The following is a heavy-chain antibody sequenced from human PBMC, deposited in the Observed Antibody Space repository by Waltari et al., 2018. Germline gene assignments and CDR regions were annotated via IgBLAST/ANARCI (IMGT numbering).Heavy chain of an antibody. CDR1: GYSISSGYY. CDR2: IYHSGST. J-gene: IGHJ6*03. D-gene: IGHD4-4*01. CDR3: ARWRYSNPYYYYYMDV. Sequence: QVQLQESGPGLVKPSETLSITCAVSGYSISSGYYWGWIRQPPGKGLEWIGSIYHSGSTYYNPSLKSRVTISVDTSKNQFSLKLSSVTAADTAVYYCARWRYSNPYYYYYMDVWGKGTTVTISS. V-gene: IGHV4-38-2*01.